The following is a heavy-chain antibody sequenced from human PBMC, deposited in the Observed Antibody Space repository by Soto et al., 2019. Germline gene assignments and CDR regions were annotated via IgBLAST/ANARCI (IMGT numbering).Heavy chain of an antibody. Sequence: ASVKVSCKASGYTFTGYYMHWVRQAPGQGLEWMGWINPNSGDTNYAQKFQGRVTMTRNTSISTAYMELSSLRSEDTAVYYCASPRGPAGGYYYYYYMDVWGKGTTVTVSS. CDR1: GYTFTGYY. CDR3: ASPRGPAGGYYYYYYMDV. D-gene: IGHD3-10*01. J-gene: IGHJ6*03. CDR2: INPNSGDT. V-gene: IGHV1-2*02.